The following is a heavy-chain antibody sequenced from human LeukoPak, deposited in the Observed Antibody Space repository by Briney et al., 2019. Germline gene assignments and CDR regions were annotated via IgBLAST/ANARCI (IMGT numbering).Heavy chain of an antibody. V-gene: IGHV3-30*03. D-gene: IGHD2-15*01. Sequence: GRSLRLSCAASGFTFSSYGMHWVRQAPGKGLEWEAVISYDGSNKYYADSVKGRFTISRDNSKNTLYLQMNSLRAEDTAVYYCARLIVVVAATPPEDAFDIWGQGTMVTVSS. J-gene: IGHJ3*02. CDR3: ARLIVVVAATPPEDAFDI. CDR2: ISYDGSNK. CDR1: GFTFSSYG.